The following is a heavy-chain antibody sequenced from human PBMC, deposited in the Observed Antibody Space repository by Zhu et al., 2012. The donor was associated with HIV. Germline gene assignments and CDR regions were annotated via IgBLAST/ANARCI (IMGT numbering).Heavy chain of an antibody. D-gene: IGHD5-18*01. Sequence: QVQLQQWGAGLLKPSETLSLTCAVSGGSLSNYCWSWIRQAPGRGLEWIGEITRTGSANYDPSLKSRVTMSLDTSKNQFSLKLTSVTAADTAVYYCARVGPFGPKYTFGYTRYYMDSGAKGHGHRL. CDR2: ITRTGSA. J-gene: IGHJ6*03. V-gene: IGHV4-34*02. CDR1: GGSLSNYC. CDR3: ARVGPFGPKYTFGYTRYYMDS.